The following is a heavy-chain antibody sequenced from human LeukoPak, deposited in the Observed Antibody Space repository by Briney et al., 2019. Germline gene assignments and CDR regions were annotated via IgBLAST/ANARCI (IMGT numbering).Heavy chain of an antibody. D-gene: IGHD3-22*01. Sequence: PGGSLRLSCAASGFTFSSYGMHWVRQAPGKGLEWVAFIRYDGSNKYYADSVKGRFTISRDNSKNTLYLQMNSLRAEDTAVYYCARDPPSPTYYYDSSSLDWGQGTLVTVSS. CDR3: ARDPPSPTYYYDSSSLD. J-gene: IGHJ4*02. CDR1: GFTFSSYG. V-gene: IGHV3-30*02. CDR2: IRYDGSNK.